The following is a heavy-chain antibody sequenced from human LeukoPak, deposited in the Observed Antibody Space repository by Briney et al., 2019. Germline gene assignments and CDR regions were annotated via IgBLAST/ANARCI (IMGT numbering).Heavy chain of an antibody. CDR3: ASREGIVATINH. CDR2: IIPIFGTA. J-gene: IGHJ3*01. CDR1: GGTFSSYA. D-gene: IGHD5-12*01. Sequence: ASVKVSCKASGGTFSSYAISWVRQAPGQGLEWMGGIIPIFGTANYAQKFQGRVTVTADESTSTAYMELSSLRSEDTAVYYCASREGIVATINHWGQGTMVTVSS. V-gene: IGHV1-69*13.